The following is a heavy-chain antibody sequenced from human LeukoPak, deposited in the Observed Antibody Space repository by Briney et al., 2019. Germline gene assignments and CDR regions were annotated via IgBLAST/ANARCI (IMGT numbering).Heavy chain of an antibody. V-gene: IGHV1-69*02. CDR3: ARVRFATPYYYMDV. CDR2: IIPILGIA. D-gene: IGHD3-3*01. Sequence: SVKVSCKASGGTFSSYTISWVRQAPGQGLEWMGRIIPILGIANYAQKFQGRVTITADKSTSTAYMELSSLSSEDTAVYYCARVRFATPYYYMDVWGKGTTVTVSS. CDR1: GGTFSSYT. J-gene: IGHJ6*03.